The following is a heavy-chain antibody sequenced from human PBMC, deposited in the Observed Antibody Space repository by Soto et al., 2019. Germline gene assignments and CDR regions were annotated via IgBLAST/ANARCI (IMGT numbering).Heavy chain of an antibody. CDR3: VRRSPEDAFDI. J-gene: IGHJ3*02. CDR2: IYEGGNT. Sequence: QLQLQESGSGLVKPSQTLSLTCAVSGGSIISDGYSWSWNRQPPGKGLQWIGHIYEGGNTYYTPSLESRVAISTDKSKNQFSLRLSSVTAADTAVYYCVRRSPEDAFDIWGQGTMVTVSP. V-gene: IGHV4-30-2*01. CDR1: GGSIISDGYS.